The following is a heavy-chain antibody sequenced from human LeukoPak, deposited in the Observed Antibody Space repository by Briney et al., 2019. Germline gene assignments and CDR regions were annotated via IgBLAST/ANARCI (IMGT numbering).Heavy chain of an antibody. CDR2: ISGSGGST. J-gene: IGHJ4*02. CDR1: GFTFSIYA. Sequence: PGGSLRLSCAASGFTFSIYAMSWVRQAPGKGLEWVSAISGSGGSTYYADSVKGRFTISRDNSKNTLYLQMNSLRAEDTAVYYCAKALVRGVIINFDYWGQGTLVTVSS. CDR3: AKALVRGVIINFDY. V-gene: IGHV3-23*01. D-gene: IGHD3-10*01.